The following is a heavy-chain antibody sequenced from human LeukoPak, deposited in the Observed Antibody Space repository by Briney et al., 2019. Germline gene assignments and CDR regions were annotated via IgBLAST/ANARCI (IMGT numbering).Heavy chain of an antibody. D-gene: IGHD1-26*01. CDR1: GGSISSGGYS. CDR3: ARVVVGATYDAFDI. V-gene: IGHV4-30-2*01. J-gene: IGHJ3*02. CDR2: IYHSGST. Sequence: SQTLSLTCAVSGGSISSGGYSWSWIRQPPGKGLEWIGYIYHSGSTYYNPSLKSRVTISVDRSKNQSSLKLSSVAAADTAVYYCARVVVGATYDAFDIWGQGTMVTVSS.